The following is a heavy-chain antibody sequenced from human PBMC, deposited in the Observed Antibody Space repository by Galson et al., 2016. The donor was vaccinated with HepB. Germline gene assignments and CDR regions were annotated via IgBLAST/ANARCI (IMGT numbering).Heavy chain of an antibody. CDR2: IHNGGGST. V-gene: IGHV3-53*01. CDR1: GFTVSTFY. J-gene: IGHJ5*02. D-gene: IGHD6-19*01. Sequence: SLRLSCAASGFTVSTFYMNWARQAPGKGLEWVSVIHNGGGSTYYGDSVKGRFTISRDTSKTTVYLQMGSLRPEDTAVYYCAKCSVYSTGWCNSLDPWGQGTLVIVSS. CDR3: AKCSVYSTGWCNSLDP.